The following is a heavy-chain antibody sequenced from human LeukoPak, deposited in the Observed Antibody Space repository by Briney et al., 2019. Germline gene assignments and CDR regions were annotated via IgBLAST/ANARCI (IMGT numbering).Heavy chain of an antibody. D-gene: IGHD2-2*02. CDR1: GGTFSSYA. J-gene: IGHJ6*02. V-gene: IGHV1-69*04. Sequence: SVKVSCKASGGTFSSYAISWVRQAPGQGLEWMGRIIPILGIANYAQKFQGRVTITADKSTSTAYMELSSLRSEDTAVYYCATTHCSSTSCYMPYYYYGMDVWGQGPRSPSP. CDR3: ATTHCSSTSCYMPYYYYGMDV. CDR2: IIPILGIA.